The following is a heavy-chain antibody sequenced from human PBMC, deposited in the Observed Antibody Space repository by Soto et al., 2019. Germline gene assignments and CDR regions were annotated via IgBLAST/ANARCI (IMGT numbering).Heavy chain of an antibody. CDR2: MNPNSGNT. D-gene: IGHD3-10*01. Sequence: PGASVKVSCKASGYTFTSYDINWVRQATGQGLEWTGWMNPNSGNTGYAQKFQGRVTMTRNTSISTAYMELSSLRSEDTAVYYCARGEGYYGSGYYMDVWGKGTTVTVSS. CDR3: ARGEGYYGSGYYMDV. V-gene: IGHV1-8*01. CDR1: GYTFTSYD. J-gene: IGHJ6*03.